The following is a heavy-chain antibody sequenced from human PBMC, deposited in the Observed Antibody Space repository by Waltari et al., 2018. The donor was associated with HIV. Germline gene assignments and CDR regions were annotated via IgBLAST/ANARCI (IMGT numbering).Heavy chain of an antibody. V-gene: IGHV3-23*01. CDR3: AKGSGTTVANWYFDL. J-gene: IGHJ2*01. CDR1: GLTFSSFA. CDR2: ISGSGGST. D-gene: IGHD4-17*01. Sequence: EVQLLESGGGLVQPGGSLRLSCSSSGLTFSSFALNWVRQAPGKGLGWVSSISGSGGSTYYADSVKGLFTISRDNSKNTLYLQMSSLRAEDTAVYYCAKGSGTTVANWYFDLWGRGTLVTVSS.